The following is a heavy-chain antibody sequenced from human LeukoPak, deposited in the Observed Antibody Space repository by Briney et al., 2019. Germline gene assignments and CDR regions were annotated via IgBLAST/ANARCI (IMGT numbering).Heavy chain of an antibody. J-gene: IGHJ4*02. Sequence: LRLSCAASGFTFSSYAMSWVRQAPGKGLEWIGYIYYSGSTYYNPSLRSRVTISVDTSKNQFSLKLSSVTAADTAVYYCASGAYSSSSFDYWGQGTLVTVSS. D-gene: IGHD6-6*01. CDR3: ASGAYSSSSFDY. CDR1: GFTFSSYA. CDR2: IYYSGST. V-gene: IGHV4-31*02.